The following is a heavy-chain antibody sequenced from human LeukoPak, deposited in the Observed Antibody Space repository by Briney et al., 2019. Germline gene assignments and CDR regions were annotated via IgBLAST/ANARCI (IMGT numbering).Heavy chain of an antibody. V-gene: IGHV4-31*03. CDR2: IYYSGST. CDR1: GGSIISGGYY. CDR3: AREIPSSGTHSSYFVY. D-gene: IGHD3-10*01. Sequence: SETLSLSCTVSGGSIISGGYYWSWIRQHPGKGLEWIGYIYYSGSTYSNPSLESRLTMSVDTSKNQFSLTLSSVTAADTAVYYCAREIPSSGTHSSYFVYWGQGTLVTVSS. J-gene: IGHJ4*02.